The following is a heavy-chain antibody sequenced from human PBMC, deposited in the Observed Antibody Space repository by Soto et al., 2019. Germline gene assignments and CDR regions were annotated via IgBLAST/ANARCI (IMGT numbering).Heavy chain of an antibody. J-gene: IGHJ4*02. CDR2: IIPIFGTA. Sequence: SSVKLSCKASGCTFSSYPISWLRQAPGQGLEWMGGIIPIFGTANYAQKFQGRVTITADESTSTAYMELSSLRSEDTAVFYCARGTLYGSGSYLFDYWGQGTLVPVSS. CDR3: ARGTLYGSGSYLFDY. D-gene: IGHD3-10*01. V-gene: IGHV1-69*13. CDR1: GCTFSSYP.